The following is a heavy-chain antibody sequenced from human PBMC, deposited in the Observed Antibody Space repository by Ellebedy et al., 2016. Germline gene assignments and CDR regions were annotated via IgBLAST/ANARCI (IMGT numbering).Heavy chain of an antibody. J-gene: IGHJ3*02. V-gene: IGHV3-74*01. D-gene: IGHD3-16*01. CDR3: ARDTWGIGTFDI. Sequence: GGSLRLXXAASGFTFTNYWMNWVRQAPGKGLEWVSHTNRDESITNYADSVKGRFSISRNNAKNTLFLQMNSLGADDSAVYYCARDTWGIGTFDIWGQGTMVTISS. CDR1: GFTFTNYW. CDR2: TNRDESIT.